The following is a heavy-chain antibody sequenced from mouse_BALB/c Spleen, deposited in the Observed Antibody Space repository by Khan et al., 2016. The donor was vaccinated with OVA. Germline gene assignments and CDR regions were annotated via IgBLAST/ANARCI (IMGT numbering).Heavy chain of an antibody. V-gene: IGHV3-2*02. D-gene: IGHD1-2*01. CDR1: GYSITSGYG. CDR3: ARTARIKY. CDR2: ISYSGST. J-gene: IGHJ2*01. Sequence: EVKLQESGPGLVKPSQSLSLTCTVTGYSITSGYGWNWIRQFPGNKLEWMGYISYSGSTNYNPTLKSRISITRDTSKNQFFLQLNSVTTEDTATYYCARTARIKYWGQGTTLTGSS.